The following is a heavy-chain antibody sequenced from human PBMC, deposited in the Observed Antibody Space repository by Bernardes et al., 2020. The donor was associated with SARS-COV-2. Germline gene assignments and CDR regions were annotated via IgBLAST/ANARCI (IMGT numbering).Heavy chain of an antibody. CDR2: IYTSGST. CDR1: GGSISSYY. J-gene: IGHJ5*02. CDR3: ARDRSSGWNDNWFDP. Sequence: SETLSLTCTVSGGSISSYYWSWIRQPAGKGLEWIGRIYTSGSTNYNPSLKSRVTMSVDTSKNQFSLKLSSVTAADTAVYYCARDRSSGWNDNWFDPWGQGTLVTVSS. D-gene: IGHD6-19*01. V-gene: IGHV4-4*07.